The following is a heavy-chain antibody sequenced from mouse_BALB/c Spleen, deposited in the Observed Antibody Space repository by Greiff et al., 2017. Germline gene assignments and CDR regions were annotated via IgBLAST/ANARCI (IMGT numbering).Heavy chain of an antibody. CDR2: IDPSDSET. J-gene: IGHJ4*01. CDR1: GYSFTSYW. V-gene: IGHV1S127*01. Sequence: VQLQQSGPQLVRPGASVKISCKASGYSFTSYWMHWVKQRPGQGLEWIGMIDPSDSETRLNQKFKDKATLTVDKSSSTAYMQLSSPTSEDSAVYYCARSEWLRPSMDYWGQGTSVTVSS. D-gene: IGHD2-2*01. CDR3: ARSEWLRPSMDY.